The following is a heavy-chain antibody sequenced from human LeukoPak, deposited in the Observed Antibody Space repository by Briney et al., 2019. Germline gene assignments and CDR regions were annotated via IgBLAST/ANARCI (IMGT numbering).Heavy chain of an antibody. V-gene: IGHV3-74*01. CDR1: GFTFSIYR. J-gene: IGHJ3*02. CDR3: ARDLGMTSMDI. Sequence: GGSLRLSCGASGFTFSIYRMHWVRQAPGKGLVWVSRINSDGSSTNYADSVKGRFTISRDNAKNTLYLQMNSLGAEDTAVYYCARDLGMTSMDIWGQGTMVTVSS. D-gene: IGHD2-21*02. CDR2: INSDGSST.